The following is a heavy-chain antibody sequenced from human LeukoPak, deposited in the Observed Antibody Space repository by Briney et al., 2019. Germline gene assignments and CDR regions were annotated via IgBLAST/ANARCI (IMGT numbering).Heavy chain of an antibody. CDR2: ISGSGGST. Sequence: GGSLRLSCAASGFTFSSYAMSWVRQAPGKGLEWVSAISGSGGSTYYADSVKGRFTISRDNSKNTLYLQMNSLKAQDTAVYYCANTRDVEMATICPLAYWGQGTLVTVSS. J-gene: IGHJ4*01. D-gene: IGHD5-24*01. CDR3: ANTRDVEMATICPLAY. V-gene: IGHV3-23*01. CDR1: GFTFSSYA.